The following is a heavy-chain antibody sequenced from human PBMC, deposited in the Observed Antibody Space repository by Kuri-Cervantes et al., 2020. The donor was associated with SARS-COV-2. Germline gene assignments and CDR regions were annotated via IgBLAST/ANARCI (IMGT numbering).Heavy chain of an antibody. J-gene: IGHJ3*02. Sequence: SSVKDSCKPSGGTLSTYAITWVRQAPGQGLEWIGGLIPFVTSHYYAQKFQGRVTIATDASTGTAYMELSSLISEDTAMYYCAGQDDYDRSGLTWAFDIWGHGTMVTVSS. CDR3: AGQDDYDRSGLTWAFDI. CDR1: GGTLSTYA. CDR2: LIPFVTSH. D-gene: IGHD3-22*01. V-gene: IGHV1-69*05.